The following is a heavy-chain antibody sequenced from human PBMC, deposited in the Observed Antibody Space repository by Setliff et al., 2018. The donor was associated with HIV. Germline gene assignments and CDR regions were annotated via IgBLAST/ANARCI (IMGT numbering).Heavy chain of an antibody. CDR2: IKEDGSEK. D-gene: IGHD1-26*01. V-gene: IGHV3-7*01. Sequence: PGGSLRLSCAASGFTVSNDYMTWVRQAPGKGLEWVANIKEDGSEKNYVDSVKGRFTISRDNAKNSLYLQLNTLRTEDTAVYYCARDSGTVGADDYWGQGTLVTVSS. CDR3: ARDSGTVGADDY. CDR1: GFTVSNDY. J-gene: IGHJ4*02.